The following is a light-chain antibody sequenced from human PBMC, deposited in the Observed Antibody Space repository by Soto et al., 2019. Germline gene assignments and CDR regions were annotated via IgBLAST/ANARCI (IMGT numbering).Light chain of an antibody. CDR3: QQSYSTPPVT. J-gene: IGKJ4*01. V-gene: IGKV1-39*01. CDR2: AAS. Sequence: DIPMTQSPSSLSAFVGDRVTITCRASQSIRNYLNWYQQKPGKAPKVLIYAASSLQSGVPSRFSGSGSGTDFNITISSLQPDDFATYYCQQSYSTPPVTFGGGTKVEIK. CDR1: QSIRNY.